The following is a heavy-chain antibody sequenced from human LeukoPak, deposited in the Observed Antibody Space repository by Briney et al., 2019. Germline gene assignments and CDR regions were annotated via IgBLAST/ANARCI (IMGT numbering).Heavy chain of an antibody. J-gene: IGHJ5*02. D-gene: IGHD6-13*01. CDR1: GGSISSSSYN. CDR3: ARPPGIAAAWFDP. Sequence: SETLSLTCSVSGGSISSSSYNWGWIRQPPGKGLEWIGINDNSGSTYHNASLKSRVTISVDTSNNQFSLKLRFVTAADTAVYYCARPPGIAAAWFDPWGQGTLVTVSS. V-gene: IGHV4-39*01. CDR2: NDNSGST.